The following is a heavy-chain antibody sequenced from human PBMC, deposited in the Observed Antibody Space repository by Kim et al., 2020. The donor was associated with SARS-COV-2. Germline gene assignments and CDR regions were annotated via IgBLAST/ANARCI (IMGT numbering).Heavy chain of an antibody. CDR1: GGSISSSSYY. CDR3: ARDSGPYSSSWYFDY. J-gene: IGHJ4*02. CDR2: IYYSGST. D-gene: IGHD6-13*01. V-gene: IGHV4-39*07. Sequence: SETLSLTCTVSGGSISSSSYYWGWIRQPPGKGLEWIGSIYYSGSTYYNPSLKSRVTISVDTSKNQFSLKLSSVTAADTAVYYCARDSGPYSSSWYFDYWGQGTLVTVSS.